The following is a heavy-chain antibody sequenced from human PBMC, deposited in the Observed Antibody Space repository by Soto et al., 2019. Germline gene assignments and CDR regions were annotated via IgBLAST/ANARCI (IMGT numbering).Heavy chain of an antibody. V-gene: IGHV5-10-1*01. J-gene: IGHJ6*02. CDR1: GYSFTSYW. Sequence: GESLKISCKGSGYSFTSYWISWVRQMPGKGLEWMGRIDPSDSYTNYSPSFQGHVTISADKSISTAYLQWSSLKASDTAMYYCASIQYVGPTVTTYYGMDIWGQGTTVNVSS. CDR2: IDPSDSYT. CDR3: ASIQYVGPTVTTYYGMDI. D-gene: IGHD4-17*01.